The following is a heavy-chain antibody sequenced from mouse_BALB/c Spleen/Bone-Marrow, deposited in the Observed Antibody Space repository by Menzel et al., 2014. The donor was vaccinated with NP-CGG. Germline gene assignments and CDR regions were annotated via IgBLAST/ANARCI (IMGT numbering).Heavy chain of an antibody. D-gene: IGHD2-3*01. CDR1: GFNFTDYW. CDR3: ARFYDGDSLPLDY. V-gene: IGHV1S26*01. J-gene: IGHJ2*01. Sequence: VHLQQPGAELVKPGASVKMSCKASGFNFTDYWMHWVKQRPGQGLDWIGYINPRTGYTEYNQKFKDKATLTADKSSSTDYMQLKSLMPEGSPAYDCARFYDGDSLPLDYWGQGTTLTVSS. CDR2: INPRTGYT.